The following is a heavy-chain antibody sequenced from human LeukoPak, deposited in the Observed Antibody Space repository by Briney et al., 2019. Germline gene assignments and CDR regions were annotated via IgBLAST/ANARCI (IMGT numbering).Heavy chain of an antibody. J-gene: IGHJ6*03. CDR1: GFTFSSYE. V-gene: IGHV3-48*03. CDR3: ARRHYDFWSGTNYYYYYMDV. D-gene: IGHD3-3*01. CDR2: ISSSSSTI. Sequence: GGSLRLSCAASGFTFSSYEMNWIRQAPGKGLEWVAYISSSSSTIYYAGSVKGRFTISRDNAKNSLYLQMNSLRAEDTAVYYCARRHYDFWSGTNYYYYYMDVWGKGTTVTVSS.